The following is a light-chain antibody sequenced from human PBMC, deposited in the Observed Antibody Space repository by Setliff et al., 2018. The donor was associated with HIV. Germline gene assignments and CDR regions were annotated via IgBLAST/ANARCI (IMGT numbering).Light chain of an antibody. CDR2: EVS. V-gene: IGLV2-14*01. Sequence: ALTKPASVSGSPGQSITISCTGTSSDVGGYNYVSWYQQHPGKAPKLMIYEVSNRPSGVSNRFSGSKSGNTASLTISGLQAEDEADYYCSSYTSSSTPYVFGTGTKVTV. CDR3: SSYTSSSTPYV. J-gene: IGLJ1*01. CDR1: SSDVGGYNY.